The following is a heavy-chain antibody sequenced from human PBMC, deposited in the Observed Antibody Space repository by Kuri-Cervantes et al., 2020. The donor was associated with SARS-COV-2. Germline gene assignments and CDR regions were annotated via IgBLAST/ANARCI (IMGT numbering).Heavy chain of an antibody. D-gene: IGHD6-13*01. V-gene: IGHV3-30*02. Sequence: GGSLRLSCAASGFTFSSYGMHWVRQAPGKGLEWVAFIRYDGSNKYYADSVKGRFTISRDNSKNTLYLQMNSLRAEDTAVYHCAKDRYSSTMGYYYYYMDVWGKGTTVTVSS. CDR1: GFTFSSYG. CDR3: AKDRYSSTMGYYYYYMDV. CDR2: IRYDGSNK. J-gene: IGHJ6*03.